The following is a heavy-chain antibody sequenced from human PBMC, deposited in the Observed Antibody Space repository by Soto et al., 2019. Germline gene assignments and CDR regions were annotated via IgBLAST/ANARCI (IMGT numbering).Heavy chain of an antibody. CDR3: AKRVSISSSSPAKEFDS. CDR1: GFTFTSFA. J-gene: IGHJ4*02. V-gene: IGHV3-23*01. Sequence: PGGSLRLSCAASGFTFTSFALSWVRQAPGKGLEWVSGISASGISTDYAGSVKGRFTISRDNSKNTLYLQMSSLRAEDTATYYCAKRVSISSSSPAKEFDSWGQGTLVTVSS. D-gene: IGHD6-6*01. CDR2: ISASGIST.